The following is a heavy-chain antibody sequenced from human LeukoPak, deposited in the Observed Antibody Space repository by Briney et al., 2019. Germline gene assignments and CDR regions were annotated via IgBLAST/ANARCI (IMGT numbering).Heavy chain of an antibody. V-gene: IGHV4-34*01. CDR3: ASGYYDFWSGYSHYFDY. J-gene: IGHJ4*02. CDR2: INHSGST. D-gene: IGHD3-3*01. Sequence: PSETPSLTCAVYGGSFSGYYWSWIRQPPGKGLEWIGEINHSGSTNYNPSLKSRVTISVDTSKNQFSLKLSSVTAADTAVYYCASGYYDFWSGYSHYFDYWGQGTLVTVSS. CDR1: GGSFSGYY.